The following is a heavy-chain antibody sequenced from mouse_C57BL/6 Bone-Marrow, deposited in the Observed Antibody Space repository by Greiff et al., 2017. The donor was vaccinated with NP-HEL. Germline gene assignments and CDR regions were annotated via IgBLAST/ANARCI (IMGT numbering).Heavy chain of an antibody. CDR2: INPYNGGT. CDR1: GYTFTDYY. CDR3: ARGDYYGSSFDY. Sequence: VQLQQSGPVLVKPGASVKLSCKASGYTFTDYYMNWVKQSPGKSLEWIGVINPYNGGTSYNQKFKGKATLTVDKSSSTAYMELNSLTSEDSAVYYCARGDYYGSSFDYWGQGTTLTVSS. V-gene: IGHV1-19*01. J-gene: IGHJ2*01. D-gene: IGHD1-1*01.